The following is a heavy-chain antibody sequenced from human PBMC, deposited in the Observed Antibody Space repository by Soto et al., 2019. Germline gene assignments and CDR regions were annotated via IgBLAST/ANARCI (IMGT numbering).Heavy chain of an antibody. CDR1: GYTFTSYG. CDR3: ARPQGYSGYFYGMDV. D-gene: IGHD1-26*01. V-gene: IGHV1-18*01. Sequence: QVQLVQSGAEVKKPGASVKVSCKASGYTFTSYGISWVRQAPGQGLEWMGWISAYNGNTNYAQKLQGRVTMTTDTSXXTAYMELRSLRSDDTAVYYCARPQGYSGYFYGMDVWGQGTTVTVSS. CDR2: ISAYNGNT. J-gene: IGHJ6*02.